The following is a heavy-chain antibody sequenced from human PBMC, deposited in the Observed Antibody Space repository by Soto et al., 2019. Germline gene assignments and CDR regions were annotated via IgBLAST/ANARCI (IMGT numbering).Heavy chain of an antibody. V-gene: IGHV4-34*01. CDR1: GGSFSGYY. J-gene: IGHJ6*03. CDR3: ARASPHIVATTVNDYYYYMEV. CDR2: INHSGST. Sequence: PSETLSLTCAVYGGSFSGYYWSWIRQPPGKGLEWIGEINHSGSTNYNPSLKSRVTISVDTSKNQFSLKLSSVTAADTAVYYCARASPHIVATTVNDYYYYMEVWGKGTTVTVSS. D-gene: IGHD5-12*01.